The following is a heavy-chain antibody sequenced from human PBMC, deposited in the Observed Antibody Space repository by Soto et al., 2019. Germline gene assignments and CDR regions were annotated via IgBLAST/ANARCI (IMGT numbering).Heavy chain of an antibody. V-gene: IGHV1-3*01. CDR1: GYTFTGYA. J-gene: IGHJ6*03. D-gene: IGHD6-6*01. Sequence: QVQLVQSGAEVKKPGASVKVSCKASGYTFTGYAMHWVRQAPGQRLEWMGWINAGNGNTKYSQKFQGRVTITRDTSASTAYMELSSLRSEDTAVYYCARAISSSDFYYYYYMDVWGKGTTVTVSS. CDR2: INAGNGNT. CDR3: ARAISSSDFYYYYYMDV.